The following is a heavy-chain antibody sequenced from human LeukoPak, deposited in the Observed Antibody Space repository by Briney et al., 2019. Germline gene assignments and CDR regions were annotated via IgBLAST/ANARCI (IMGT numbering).Heavy chain of an antibody. D-gene: IGHD6-13*01. CDR1: GYRLTNNW. J-gene: IGHJ5*02. CDR3: VRFALSSSLDH. Sequence: KGRGSLKISCKISGYRLTNNWIGWVRQVPGKGLEWMGLIYPGYSDAKYSPSFQGQVTLSVDTSISTAYLQLGGLRASDTAIYYCVRFALSSSLDHWGQGTLVTVSS. V-gene: IGHV5-51*01. CDR2: IYPGYSDA.